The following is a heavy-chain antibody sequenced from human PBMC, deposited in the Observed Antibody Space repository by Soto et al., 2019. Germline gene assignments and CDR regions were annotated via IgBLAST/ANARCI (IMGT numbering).Heavy chain of an antibody. V-gene: IGHV3-23*01. CDR3: AKHMSNGSPDY. CDR2: ISASSGGT. CDR1: GFTFSSYA. J-gene: IGHJ4*02. Sequence: EVQLLESGGALVQPGGSLRLSCAASGFTFSSYAMSWVRQAPGKGLEWVSLISASSGGTYYADSVKGRFTISRDNAKNTLYLQMNSLSAEDTAVFYCAKHMSNGSPDYWGQGTLVTVSS. D-gene: IGHD2-8*01.